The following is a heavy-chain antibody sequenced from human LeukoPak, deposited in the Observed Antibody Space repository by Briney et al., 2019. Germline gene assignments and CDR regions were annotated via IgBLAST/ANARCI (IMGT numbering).Heavy chain of an antibody. Sequence: PGGSLRLSCAASGFTFSSYSMNWVRQAPGKGLEWVSPISSSSSYIYYADSVKGRFTISRDNAKNSLYLQMNSLRAEDTAVYYCARDLGYCSGGSCYSAWFDPWGQGTLVTVSS. CDR2: ISSSSSYI. CDR1: GFTFSSYS. D-gene: IGHD2-15*01. J-gene: IGHJ5*02. V-gene: IGHV3-21*01. CDR3: ARDLGYCSGGSCYSAWFDP.